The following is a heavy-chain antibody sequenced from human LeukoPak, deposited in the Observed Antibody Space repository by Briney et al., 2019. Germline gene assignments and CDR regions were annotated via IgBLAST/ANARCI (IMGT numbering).Heavy chain of an antibody. Sequence: SVKVSCKASGGTFSSYAISWVRQAPGQGLEWMGGIIPIFGTANYAQKFQGRVTITADESTSTAYMELRSLRSDDTAVYYCARDRRYCSSTSCYTYNWFDPWGQGTLVTVSS. CDR3: ARDRRYCSSTSCYTYNWFDP. J-gene: IGHJ5*02. D-gene: IGHD2-2*02. CDR2: IIPIFGTA. V-gene: IGHV1-69*13. CDR1: GGTFSSYA.